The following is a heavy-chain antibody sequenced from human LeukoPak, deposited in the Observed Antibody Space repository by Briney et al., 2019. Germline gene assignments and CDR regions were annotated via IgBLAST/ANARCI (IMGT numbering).Heavy chain of an antibody. CDR2: IYYSGST. D-gene: IGHD1-26*01. V-gene: IGHV4-39*01. CDR1: GGSISSSSYY. CDR3: ARRIAAATDY. Sequence: SETLSLTCTVSGGSISSSSYYWGWIRQPPGKGLEWIGSIYYSGSTYYNPSLKSRVTISVDTSKNQFSLKLSSVTAADTAVYYCARRIAAATDYWGQGTLVTVSS. J-gene: IGHJ4*02.